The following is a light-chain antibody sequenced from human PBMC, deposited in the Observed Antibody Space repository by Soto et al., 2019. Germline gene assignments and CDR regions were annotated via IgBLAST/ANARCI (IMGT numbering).Light chain of an antibody. CDR2: EVN. CDR1: SSDVGGYNY. J-gene: IGLJ1*01. Sequence: QSVLAQPSSASGSPGQSVAISCTGTSSDVGGYNYVSWYQQHPGKAPKLMIYEVNKRPSGVPDRFSGSKSGNTASLTVSGLQAEDEADYYCSSYAGSSNVFGTGTEVTVL. V-gene: IGLV2-8*01. CDR3: SSYAGSSNV.